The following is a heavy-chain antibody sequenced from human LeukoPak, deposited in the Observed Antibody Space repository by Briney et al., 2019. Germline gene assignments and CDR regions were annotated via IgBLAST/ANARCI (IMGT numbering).Heavy chain of an antibody. V-gene: IGHV1-69*13. J-gene: IGHJ4*02. Sequence: ASVKVSCKASGGTFSSYAISWVRQAPGQGLEWMGGIIPIFGTANYAQKFQGRVTITADESTSTAYMELSSLRSEDTAVYYCAGSMYYYDSSGYFDYWGQGTLVTVSS. CDR2: IIPIFGTA. CDR3: AGSMYYYDSSGYFDY. D-gene: IGHD3-22*01. CDR1: GGTFSSYA.